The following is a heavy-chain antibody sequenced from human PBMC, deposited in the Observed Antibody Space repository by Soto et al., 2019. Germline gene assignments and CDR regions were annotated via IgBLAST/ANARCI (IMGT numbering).Heavy chain of an antibody. J-gene: IGHJ3*02. V-gene: IGHV1-69*01. CDR2: IIPIFGTA. Sequence: SVKVSFNASGGTFSSYAISWVRHTPGQGLEWMGGIIPIFGTANYAQKFQGRVTITADESTSTAYMELSSLRSEDTAVYYCATPERGGATVHAFDIWGQGTMVTVSS. CDR1: GGTFSSYA. CDR3: ATPERGGATVHAFDI. D-gene: IGHD1-26*01.